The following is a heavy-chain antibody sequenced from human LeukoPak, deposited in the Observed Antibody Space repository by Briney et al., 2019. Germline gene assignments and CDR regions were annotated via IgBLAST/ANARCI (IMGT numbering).Heavy chain of an antibody. V-gene: IGHV4-39*07. CDR2: IYYSGST. CDR3: ARAPRFLATNHDAFDI. J-gene: IGHJ3*02. Sequence: PSETLSLTCTVSGGSISSSSYYWGWIRQPPGKGLEWIGSIYYSGSTYYNPSLKSRVTISVDTSKNQFSLKLSSVTAADTAVYYCARAPRFLATNHDAFDIWGQGTMVTVSS. CDR1: GGSISSSSYY. D-gene: IGHD3-10*01.